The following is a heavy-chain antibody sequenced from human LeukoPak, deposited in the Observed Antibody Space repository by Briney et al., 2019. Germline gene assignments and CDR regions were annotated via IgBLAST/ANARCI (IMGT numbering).Heavy chain of an antibody. V-gene: IGHV3-23*01. CDR2: ISGSGGST. J-gene: IGHJ5*02. CDR1: GFTFSSYV. Sequence: PGGSLRLSCAASGFTFSSYVMSWVRQAPGKGLEWVSAISGSGGSTYYADSVKGRFTISRDNSKNTLYLQMNGLRAEDTAVYYCAKHPIFGVFIPNWFAPWGQGPLVTVSS. D-gene: IGHD3-3*01. CDR3: AKHPIFGVFIPNWFAP.